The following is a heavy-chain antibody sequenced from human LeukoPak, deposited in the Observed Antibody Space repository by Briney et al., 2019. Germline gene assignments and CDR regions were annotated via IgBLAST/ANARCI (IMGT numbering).Heavy chain of an antibody. CDR3: ARGRSIVGTTTYYFDY. J-gene: IGHJ4*02. CDR1: GGSISSYY. Sequence: PSETLSLTCTVSGGSISSYYWSWIRQPPGKGLEWIGYIYYSGSTNYNPSLKSRVTISVDTSKNQFSLKLSSVTAADTAVYYCARGRSIVGTTTYYFDYWGQGTLVTVSS. CDR2: IYYSGST. D-gene: IGHD1-26*01. V-gene: IGHV4-59*08.